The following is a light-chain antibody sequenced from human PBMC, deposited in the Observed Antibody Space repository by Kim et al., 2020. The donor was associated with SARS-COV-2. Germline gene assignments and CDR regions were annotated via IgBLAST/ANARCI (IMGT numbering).Light chain of an antibody. CDR2: SNN. V-gene: IGLV1-44*01. CDR3: AAWDDSLNGVV. J-gene: IGLJ2*01. CDR1: SSNIGSNT. Sequence: GQTATIPCAGSSSNIGSNTVNWYQQLPGTAPKLLIYSNNQRPSGVPDRFSGSKSGTSASLAISGLQSEDEADYYCAAWDDSLNGVVFGGGTQLTVL.